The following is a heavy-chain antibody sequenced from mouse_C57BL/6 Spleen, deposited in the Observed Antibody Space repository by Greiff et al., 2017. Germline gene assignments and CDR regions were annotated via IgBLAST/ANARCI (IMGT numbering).Heavy chain of an antibody. J-gene: IGHJ2*01. V-gene: IGHV1-69*01. CDR1: GYTFTSYW. D-gene: IGHD2-4*01. Sequence: QVQLQQPGAELVMPGASVKLSCKASGYTFTSYWMHWVKQRPGQGLEWIGEIDPSDSYTNYNQKFKGKSTLTVDTSSSTAYMQLSSLTSEDSAVYYSARWGLRRYFDDWGQGTTLTVSS. CDR2: IDPSDSYT. CDR3: ARWGLRRYFDD.